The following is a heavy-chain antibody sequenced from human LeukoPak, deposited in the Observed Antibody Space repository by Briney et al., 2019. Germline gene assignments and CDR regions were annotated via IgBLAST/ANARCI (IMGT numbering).Heavy chain of an antibody. V-gene: IGHV4-34*01. CDR3: ARGDYYDSSGYYGWFDP. J-gene: IGHJ5*02. CDR2: INHSGST. D-gene: IGHD3-22*01. Sequence: PSETLSLTCAVYGGSFSGYYWSWIRQPPGKGLEWIGEINHSGSTNYNPSLKSRVTISVDTSKNQFSLKLSSVTAADTAVYYCARGDYYDSSGYYGWFDPWGQGTLVTVSS. CDR1: GGSFSGYY.